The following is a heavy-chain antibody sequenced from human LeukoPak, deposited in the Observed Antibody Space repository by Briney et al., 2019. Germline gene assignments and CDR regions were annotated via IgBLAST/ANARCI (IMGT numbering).Heavy chain of an antibody. Sequence: SETLSLTCTVSGGSISSSSYYWGWIRQPPGKGLEWIGSIYYSGSTYYNPSLKSRVTISVDTSKNQFSLKPSSVTAADTAVYYCARGSSSWRTYWGQGTLVTVSS. CDR3: ARGSSSWRTY. J-gene: IGHJ4*02. CDR1: GGSISSSSYY. D-gene: IGHD6-13*01. CDR2: IYYSGST. V-gene: IGHV4-39*07.